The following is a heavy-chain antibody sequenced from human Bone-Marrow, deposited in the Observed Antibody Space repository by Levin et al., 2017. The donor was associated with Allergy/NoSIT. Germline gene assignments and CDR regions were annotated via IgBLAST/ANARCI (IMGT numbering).Heavy chain of an antibody. D-gene: IGHD6-19*01. CDR2: IIPILGIA. CDR1: GGTFSSYT. J-gene: IGHJ2*01. V-gene: IGHV1-69*02. CDR3: ARSEVAVAGSLLGYFDL. Sequence: SVKVSCKASGGTFSSYTISWVRQAPGQGLEWMGRIIPILGIANYAQKFQGRVTITAVKSTSTAYMELSSLRSEDTAVYYCARSEVAVAGSLLGYFDLWGRGTLVTVSS.